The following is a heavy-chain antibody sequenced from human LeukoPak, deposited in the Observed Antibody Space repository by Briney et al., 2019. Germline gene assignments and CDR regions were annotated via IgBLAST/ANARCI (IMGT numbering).Heavy chain of an antibody. Sequence: KGSGPTLVNPTQTLTLTCTFSGFSLSSSGVGVGWIRQPPGKALEWLALIFWDDDKRCNPSLKSSLTITKDTPNNQVVLTMTNMDPVDTATYYCAHRLRWSYFDCWGQGTLVTVSS. CDR1: GFSLSSSGVG. V-gene: IGHV2-5*02. CDR3: AHRLRWSYFDC. D-gene: IGHD3-3*01. J-gene: IGHJ4*02. CDR2: IFWDDDK.